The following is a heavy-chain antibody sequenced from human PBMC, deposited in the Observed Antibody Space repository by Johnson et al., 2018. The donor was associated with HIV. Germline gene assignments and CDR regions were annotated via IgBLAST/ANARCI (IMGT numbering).Heavy chain of an antibody. CDR2: ISWNSGSI. CDR3: AKDWSRTVGATLGPGAFDI. CDR1: GFTFDDYA. Sequence: VQLVESGGGLVQPGGSLRLSCAASGFTFDDYAMHWVRQAPGKGLEWVSGISWNSGSIGYADSVKGRFTISRDNAKNSLYLQMNSLRAEDTAVYYCAKDWSRTVGATLGPGAFDIWGQGTMVTVSS. J-gene: IGHJ3*02. D-gene: IGHD1-26*01. V-gene: IGHV3-9*01.